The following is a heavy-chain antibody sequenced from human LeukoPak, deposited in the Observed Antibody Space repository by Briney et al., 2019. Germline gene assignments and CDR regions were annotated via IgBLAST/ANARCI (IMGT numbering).Heavy chain of an antibody. V-gene: IGHV4-59*08. CDR3: ARQSGNGYSGYDFQAFDI. J-gene: IGHJ3*02. Sequence: SETLSFTCTVSGGSLSSYYWSWIRQPPGKGLEWIGYIYYSGSTNYNPSLKSRVTIPVDMSKNQFSLKLSSVTAADTAVYYCARQSGNGYSGYDFQAFDIWGQGTMVTVSS. CDR1: GGSLSSYY. CDR2: IYYSGST. D-gene: IGHD5-12*01.